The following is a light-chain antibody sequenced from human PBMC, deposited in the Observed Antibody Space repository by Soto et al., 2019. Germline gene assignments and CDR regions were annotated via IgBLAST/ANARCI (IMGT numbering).Light chain of an antibody. J-gene: IGKJ3*01. CDR2: GAS. Sequence: EIVLTQSPGTLSLSPGERATLSCRASQSVSSSYLAWYQQKPGQAPRLLISGASSRATGIPDRFSGSGSGTDFTFTISSLEPEDFAVYYCQQYGGSPPFTFGAGTKVDIK. CDR1: QSVSSSY. V-gene: IGKV3-20*01. CDR3: QQYGGSPPFT.